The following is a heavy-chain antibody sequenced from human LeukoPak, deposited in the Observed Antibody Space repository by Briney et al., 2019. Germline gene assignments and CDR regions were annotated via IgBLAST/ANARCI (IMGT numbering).Heavy chain of an antibody. D-gene: IGHD3-22*01. CDR1: GFTFSSYA. V-gene: IGHV3-23*01. J-gene: IGHJ4*02. CDR2: ISGSGGST. Sequence: GGSLRLSCAASGFTFSSYAMSWVRQAPGKGLEWVSAISGSGGSTYYADSVKGRLTISRDNSKNTLYLQMNSLRAEDTAVYYCAKGREPYYDSSAIDYWGQGTLVTVSS. CDR3: AKGREPYYDSSAIDY.